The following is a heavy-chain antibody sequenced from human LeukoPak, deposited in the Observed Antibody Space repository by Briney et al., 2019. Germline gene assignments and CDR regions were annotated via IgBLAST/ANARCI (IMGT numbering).Heavy chain of an antibody. Sequence: GGSLRLSCAASGFTFSDYYMIWIRQAPGKGLEGGSYISSSGSTIYYADSVKGRFTISRDNATNSLYLQMNSLRAEDTAVYYCARDDRPLCPDLWGQGTLVTVYS. D-gene: IGHD3-10*02. V-gene: IGHV3-11*01. J-gene: IGHJ4*02. CDR2: ISSSGSTI. CDR3: ARDDRPLCPDL. CDR1: GFTFSDYY.